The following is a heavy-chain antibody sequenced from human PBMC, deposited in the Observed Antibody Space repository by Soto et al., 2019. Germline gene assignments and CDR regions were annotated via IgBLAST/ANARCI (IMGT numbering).Heavy chain of an antibody. J-gene: IGHJ6*02. D-gene: IGHD5-18*01. Sequence: GESLKISCKGSGYSFTSYWIGWVRQMPGKGLEWMGIIYPGDSDTRYSPSFQGQVTLSADNSISTAYLQWSGLKASDTAMYYCARHGPGLKSQLWFLRGYYYGMDVWGQGTTVTVSS. CDR2: IYPGDSDT. CDR1: GYSFTSYW. V-gene: IGHV5-51*01. CDR3: ARHGPGLKSQLWFLRGYYYGMDV.